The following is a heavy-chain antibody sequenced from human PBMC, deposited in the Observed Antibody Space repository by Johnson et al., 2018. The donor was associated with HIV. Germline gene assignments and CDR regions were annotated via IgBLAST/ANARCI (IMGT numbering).Heavy chain of an antibody. J-gene: IGHJ3*02. CDR1: GFTFDDYG. CDR3: ARRSGITMISGDAFDI. CDR2: VNWNGDST. V-gene: IGHV3-20*04. Sequence: VQVVESGGGVVRPGGSLRLSCAASGFTFDDYGMSWVRQAPGKGLEWVSGVNWNGDSTGYADDVKVRFTIARDNAKNSLYLQMNSLRAEDTALYYCARRSGITMISGDAFDIWGQGTMVTVSS. D-gene: IGHD3-22*01.